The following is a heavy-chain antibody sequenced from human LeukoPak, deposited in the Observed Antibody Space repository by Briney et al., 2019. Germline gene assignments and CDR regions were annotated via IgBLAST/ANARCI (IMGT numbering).Heavy chain of an antibody. CDR2: ISGSGGST. D-gene: IGHD1-26*01. Sequence: GGSLRLSCAASGFTFSSYAMSWVRQAPGKGLEWVSAISGSGGSTYYADSVKGRFTISRDNSKNTLYLQMNSLRAEDTAVYYCAKDQNSGSYPKAFDYWGQGTLVTVSS. J-gene: IGHJ4*02. CDR1: GFTFSSYA. CDR3: AKDQNSGSYPKAFDY. V-gene: IGHV3-23*01.